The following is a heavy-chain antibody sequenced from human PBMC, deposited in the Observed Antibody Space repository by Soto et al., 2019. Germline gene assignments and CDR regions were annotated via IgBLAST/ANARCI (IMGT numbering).Heavy chain of an antibody. D-gene: IGHD6-13*01. Sequence: PSQSLSLTCSISGDSVSSNSAAWNWIRQSPSRGLEWLGRTYYRSKWYNDYAVSVKSRITINPDTSKNQFSLQLNSVTPEDTAVYYCAREIVAAAYYYYYYGMDVCGQGTTVTVSS. V-gene: IGHV6-1*01. CDR2: TYYRSKWYN. CDR3: AREIVAAAYYYYYYGMDV. J-gene: IGHJ6*02. CDR1: GDSVSSNSAA.